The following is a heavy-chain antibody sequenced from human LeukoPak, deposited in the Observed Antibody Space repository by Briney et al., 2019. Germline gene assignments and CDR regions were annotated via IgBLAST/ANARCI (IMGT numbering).Heavy chain of an antibody. D-gene: IGHD1-26*01. CDR2: ISTSTTTI. CDR1: GFTFSPYS. CDR3: ASWGEGALDN. V-gene: IGHV3-48*01. J-gene: IGHJ4*02. Sequence: GGSLRLSCEASGFTFSPYSRNWVRQAPGKGLEWISYISTSTTTIYYANSVKGRFTISRDNAKKSLYLQMNSLRVEDTGVYYCASWGEGALDNWGQGTLVTVSS.